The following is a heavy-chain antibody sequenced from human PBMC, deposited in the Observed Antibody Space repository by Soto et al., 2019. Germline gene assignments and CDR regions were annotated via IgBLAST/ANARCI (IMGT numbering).Heavy chain of an antibody. CDR1: GYTFTGYY. CDR3: ARAIRCSGGSCYSYYGMDV. D-gene: IGHD2-15*01. V-gene: IGHV1-2*04. CDR2: ISPSSGAT. Sequence: GASVKVSCKASGYTFTGYYIHWVRQAPGQGLEWMGWISPSSGATRYAQKFQGWVTMTRDTSISTAYMELSSLRSEDTAVYYCARAIRCSGGSCYSYYGMDVWGQGTTVTVSS. J-gene: IGHJ6*02.